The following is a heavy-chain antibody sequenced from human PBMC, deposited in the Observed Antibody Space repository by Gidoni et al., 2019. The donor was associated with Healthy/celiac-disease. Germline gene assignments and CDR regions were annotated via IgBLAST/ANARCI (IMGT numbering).Heavy chain of an antibody. Sequence: QVQLVESGGGVVQPGRSLRLSCAASGFTISGYAMPWVRQAPGKGLEWVAVISYDGSKKYYADSVKGRFTISRDNSKNTLYLQMNSLRAEDTAVYYCARDYYDSSGYLGYWGQGTLVTVSS. D-gene: IGHD3-22*01. CDR3: ARDYYDSSGYLGY. V-gene: IGHV3-30-3*01. CDR1: GFTISGYA. CDR2: ISYDGSKK. J-gene: IGHJ4*02.